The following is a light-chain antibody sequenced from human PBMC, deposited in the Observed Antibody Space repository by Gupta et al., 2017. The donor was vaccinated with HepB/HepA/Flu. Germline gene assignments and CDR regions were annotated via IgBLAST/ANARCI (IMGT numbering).Light chain of an antibody. CDR1: IVSSN. J-gene: IGKJ4*01. CDR3: QQYNNWPPLT. Sequence: IVSSNLAWYQKKPGQAPRLLIYGASTRATGITARFSGSGSGTEFTLTISSLQSEDFAVYYCQQYNNWPPLTFGGGTKVEIK. V-gene: IGKV3-15*01. CDR2: GAS.